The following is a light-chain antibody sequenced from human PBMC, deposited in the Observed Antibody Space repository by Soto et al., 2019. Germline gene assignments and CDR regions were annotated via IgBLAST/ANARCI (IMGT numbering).Light chain of an antibody. CDR3: QQYGSSPWT. CDR2: GTS. CDR1: QSISSSF. V-gene: IGKV3-20*01. Sequence: EIVLTQSPGTLSLSPGESATLSCRASQSISSSFFAWYQHKPGQAPRLLIYGTSNRATGIPARFSGSGSGTDFTLSISSLEPEDFAVYYCQQYGSSPWTFGQGTKVDIK. J-gene: IGKJ1*01.